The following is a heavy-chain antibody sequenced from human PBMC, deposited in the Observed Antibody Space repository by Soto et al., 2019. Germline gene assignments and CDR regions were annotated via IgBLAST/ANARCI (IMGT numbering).Heavy chain of an antibody. CDR3: ARGVATRVPFDY. CDR1: GGSISSGGYY. D-gene: IGHD3-10*02. V-gene: IGHV4-31*03. J-gene: IGHJ4*02. CDR2: IYYSGST. Sequence: KPSETLSLTCTVSGGSISSGGYYWSWIRQHPGKGLEWIGYIYYSGSTYYNPSLKSRVTISVDTSKNQFSLKLSSVTAADTAVYYCARGVATRVPFDYWGQGTLVTVSS.